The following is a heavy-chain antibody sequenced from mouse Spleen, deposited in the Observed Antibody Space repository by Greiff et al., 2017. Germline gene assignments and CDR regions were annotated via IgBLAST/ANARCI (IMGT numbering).Heavy chain of an antibody. CDR3: ARAGGSTPWFAY. Sequence: VQLVESGAELARPGASVKMSCKASGYTFTSYTMHWVKQRPGQGLEWIGYINPSSGYTKYNQKFKDKATLTADKSSSTAYMQLSSLTSEDSAVYYCARAGGSTPWFAYWGQGTLVTVSA. J-gene: IGHJ3*01. CDR2: INPSSGYT. CDR1: GYTFTSYT. D-gene: IGHD1-1*01. V-gene: IGHV1-4*01.